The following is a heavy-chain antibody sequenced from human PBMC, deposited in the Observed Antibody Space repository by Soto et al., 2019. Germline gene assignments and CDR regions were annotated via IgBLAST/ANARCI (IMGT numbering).Heavy chain of an antibody. CDR2: ISHDGTAK. CDR1: GCTVNNFG. Sequence: VGSLRLSCAASGCTVNNFGMHWVRQAPGKGPEWVAMISHDGTAKYYADSVKGRFTISRDNSKNTLYLQMNNLRTEDTAVYYWEKDVFSGGSYNYFHAWGQGTLVTVSS. V-gene: IGHV3-30*18. J-gene: IGHJ5*02. D-gene: IGHD2-15*01. CDR3: EKDVFSGGSYNYFHA.